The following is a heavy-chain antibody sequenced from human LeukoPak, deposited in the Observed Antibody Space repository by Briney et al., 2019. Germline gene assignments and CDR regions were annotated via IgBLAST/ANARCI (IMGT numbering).Heavy chain of an antibody. D-gene: IGHD3-16*01. V-gene: IGHV3-13*01. Sequence: GGSLRLTCAAFGFTFSSSDMHWVRQVTGKGLEWVSSITTAGDTYSPGSVRGRFTISRENAKNSFYLQMNSLRAEDTAVYYCAVGVSFDYWGQGTLVTVSS. J-gene: IGHJ4*02. CDR1: GFTFSSSD. CDR3: AVGVSFDY. CDR2: ITTAGDT.